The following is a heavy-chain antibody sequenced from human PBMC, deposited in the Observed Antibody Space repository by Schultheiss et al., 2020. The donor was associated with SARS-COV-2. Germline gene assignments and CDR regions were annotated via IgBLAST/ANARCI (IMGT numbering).Heavy chain of an antibody. CDR1: GGSISSSSYY. CDR3: ARVGWSGYYTGPYGY. CDR2: IYYSGST. Sequence: SETLSLTCTVSGGSISSSSYYWSWIRQPPGKGLEWIGYIYYSGSTNYNPSLKSRVTISVDTSKNQFSLKLSSVTAADTAVYYCARVGWSGYYTGPYGYWGQGTLVTVSS. J-gene: IGHJ4*02. V-gene: IGHV4-61*05. D-gene: IGHD3-3*01.